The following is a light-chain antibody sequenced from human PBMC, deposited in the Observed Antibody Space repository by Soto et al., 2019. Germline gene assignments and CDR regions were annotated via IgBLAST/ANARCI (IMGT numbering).Light chain of an antibody. J-gene: IGLJ1*01. V-gene: IGLV2-14*01. CDR2: DVR. CDR1: SSDVGGYNY. CDR3: TSHTSSSSLYV. Sequence: QSALTQPASVSGSPGQSITISCTGTSSDVGGYNYVSWYQQHPGKAPKLMIYDVRNRASGASNRFSGSKSGNTASLTISGLQAEDESDYYCTSHTSSSSLYVFGTGPKVTVL.